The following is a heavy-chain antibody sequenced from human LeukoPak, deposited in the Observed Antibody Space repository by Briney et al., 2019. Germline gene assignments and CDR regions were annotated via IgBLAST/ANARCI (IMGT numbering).Heavy chain of an antibody. CDR3: ARPDFGGSYRN. CDR2: INPSGGST. CDR1: GGTFSSYA. J-gene: IGHJ4*02. V-gene: IGHV1-46*01. Sequence: ASVKVSCKASGGTFSSYAISWVRQAPGQGLEWMGIINPSGGSTSYAQKFQGRVTMTRDMSTSTVYMELSSLRSEDAAVYYCARPDFGGSYRNWGQGTLVTVSS. D-gene: IGHD1-26*01.